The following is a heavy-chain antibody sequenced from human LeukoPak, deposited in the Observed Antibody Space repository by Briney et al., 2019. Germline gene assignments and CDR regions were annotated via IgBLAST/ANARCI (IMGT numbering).Heavy chain of an antibody. Sequence: GASVKVSCKASGYTFTRYGMSSVRQAPGQRLEWMGWISTYNGDTKYAQKLQGRVTMTRDASTSTAYMELRSLRSDDTAVYYCARDECLKFPCAFDIWGQGTMVTVSS. D-gene: IGHD2-2*01. CDR2: ISTYNGDT. V-gene: IGHV1-18*01. CDR1: GYTFTRYG. J-gene: IGHJ3*02. CDR3: ARDECLKFPCAFDI.